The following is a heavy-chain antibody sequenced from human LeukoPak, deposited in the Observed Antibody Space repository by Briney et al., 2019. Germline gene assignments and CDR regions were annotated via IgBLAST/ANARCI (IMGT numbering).Heavy chain of an antibody. J-gene: IGHJ6*02. V-gene: IGHV3-21*01. Sequence: GGSLRLSCAASGFTFSSYSMNWARQAPGKGLEWVSSISSSSSYIYYADSVKGRFNISRDNAKNSLYLKMNSLRAEDTAVYYCARVYYGMDVWGQGPTVTVSS. CDR2: ISSSSSYI. CDR1: GFTFSSYS. CDR3: ARVYYGMDV.